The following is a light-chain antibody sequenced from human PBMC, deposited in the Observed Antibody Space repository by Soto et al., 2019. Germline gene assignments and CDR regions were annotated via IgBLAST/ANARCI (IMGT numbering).Light chain of an antibody. CDR3: QQYHTSPLT. CDR1: QTVGRY. Sequence: DIVLTQSPATLSLSPGDRVTLSCRASQTVGRYLSWYQHSPGQGPRLLVYDASNRATGVPARFSGSGSETDFTLTISSLEPEDFAFYYCQQYHTSPLTFGQGTKVEIK. J-gene: IGKJ1*01. CDR2: DAS. V-gene: IGKV3-11*01.